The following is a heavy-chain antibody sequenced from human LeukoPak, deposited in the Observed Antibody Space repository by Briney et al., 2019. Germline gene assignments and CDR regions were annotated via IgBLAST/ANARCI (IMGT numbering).Heavy chain of an antibody. CDR3: AREISSSKQQLVRRWFDP. J-gene: IGHJ5*02. CDR1: GYTFTGYY. D-gene: IGHD6-13*01. V-gene: IGHV1-46*01. CDR2: INPSGGST. Sequence: ASVKDSCKASGYTFTGYYMHWVRQAPGQGLEWMGIINPSGGSTSYAQKFQGRVTMTRDMSTSTVYMELSSLRSEDTAVYYCAREISSSKQQLVRRWFDPWGQGTLVTVSS.